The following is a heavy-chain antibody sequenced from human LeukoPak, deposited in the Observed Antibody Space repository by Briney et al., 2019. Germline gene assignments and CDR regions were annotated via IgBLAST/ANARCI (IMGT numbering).Heavy chain of an antibody. CDR3: ARGRRIAAAVFYFDY. V-gene: IGHV4-39*07. J-gene: IGHJ4*02. Sequence: SETLSLTCTVSGGSISSSSYYWGWIRQPPGTGLEWIGSIYYSGSTYYNPSLKSRVTISVDTSKNQFSLKLSSVTAADTAVYYCARGRRIAAAVFYFDYWAREPWSPSPQ. CDR1: GGSISSSSYY. CDR2: IYYSGST. D-gene: IGHD6-13*01.